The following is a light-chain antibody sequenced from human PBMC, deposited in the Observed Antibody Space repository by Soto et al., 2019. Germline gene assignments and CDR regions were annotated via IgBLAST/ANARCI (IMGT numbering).Light chain of an antibody. CDR3: SSYAGSSIL. CDR1: SSDVGGYEY. V-gene: IGLV2-11*01. J-gene: IGLJ2*01. CDR2: NVI. Sequence: QSVLTQPHSVSGSPGQSVTISCTGTSSDVGGYEYVSWYQQHPGKAPKLMIYNVIKRPSGVPDRFSASKSGNTASLTISGLQADDEADYYCSSYAGSSILFGGGTKLTVL.